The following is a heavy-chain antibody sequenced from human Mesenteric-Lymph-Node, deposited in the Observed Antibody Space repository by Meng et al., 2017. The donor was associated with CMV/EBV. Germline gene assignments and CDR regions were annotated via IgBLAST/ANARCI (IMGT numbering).Heavy chain of an antibody. J-gene: IGHJ2*01. CDR3: ARSFRYNWNYAYWYFDL. CDR1: GGSISSSSYY. CDR2: IYYSGST. D-gene: IGHD1-7*01. Sequence: SETLSLTCTVSGGSISSSSYYWGWIRQPPGKGLEWIGSIYYSGSTYYNPSLKSRVTISVDTSKNQFSLKLSSVTAADTAVYYCARSFRYNWNYAYWYFDLWGRGTLVTVSS. V-gene: IGHV4-39*07.